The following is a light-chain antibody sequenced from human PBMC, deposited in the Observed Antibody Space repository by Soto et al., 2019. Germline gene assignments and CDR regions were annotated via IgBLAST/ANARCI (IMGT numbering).Light chain of an antibody. J-gene: IGKJ1*01. V-gene: IGKV3D-15*01. CDR2: GAS. CDR3: QQYNNWPRT. CDR1: QSVSSN. Sequence: EIVLTQSPGTLSLSPGERATLSCRASQSVSSNFLAWYQQKPGQAPRLLISGASNRATGIPARFSGSGSGTEFTLTISSLQSEDFAVYYCQQYNNWPRTFGQGTKVDIK.